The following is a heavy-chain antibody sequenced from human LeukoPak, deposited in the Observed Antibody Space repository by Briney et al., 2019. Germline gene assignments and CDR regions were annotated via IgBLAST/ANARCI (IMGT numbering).Heavy chain of an antibody. D-gene: IGHD3-22*01. CDR3: ASAAARPYHYYDSSGYYPDAFDI. CDR2: IVPIFGTA. CDR1: GGTFSSYA. J-gene: IGHJ3*02. Sequence: ASVKVSCKASGGTFSSYAISWVRQAPGQGLEWMGGIVPIFGTANYAQKFQGRVTMTRDTSTSTVYMELSSLRSEDTAVYYCASAAARPYHYYDSSGYYPDAFDIWGQGTVVTVSS. V-gene: IGHV1-69*05.